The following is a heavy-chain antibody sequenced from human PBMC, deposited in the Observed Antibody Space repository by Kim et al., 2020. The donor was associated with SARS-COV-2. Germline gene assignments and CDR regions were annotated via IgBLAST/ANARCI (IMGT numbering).Heavy chain of an antibody. Sequence: ASVKVSCKASGYTFTSYAMHWVRQAPGQRLEWMGWINAGNGNTKYSQKFQGRVTITRDTSASTAYMELSSLRSEDTAVYYCARDSVVVPAAMGDYWGQGTLVTVSS. CDR3: ARDSVVVPAAMGDY. CDR1: GYTFTSYA. V-gene: IGHV1-3*01. J-gene: IGHJ4*02. D-gene: IGHD2-2*01. CDR2: INAGNGNT.